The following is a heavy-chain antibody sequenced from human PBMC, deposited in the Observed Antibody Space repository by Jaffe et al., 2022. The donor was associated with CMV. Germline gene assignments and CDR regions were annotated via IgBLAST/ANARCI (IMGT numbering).Heavy chain of an antibody. J-gene: IGHJ4*02. D-gene: IGHD3-10*01. V-gene: IGHV4-59*01. Sequence: QVQLQESGPGLVKPSETLSLTCTVSGGSISSDYWSWIRQPPGKGLEWIGYIYNGGSTNYNPSLTSRVTMSVDTSKNHFSLRLRSVTAADTAVYYCARASREVNMVRGPIITGPSDFDSWGQGTLVTVSS. CDR3: ARASREVNMVRGPIITGPSDFDS. CDR2: IYNGGST. CDR1: GGSISSDY.